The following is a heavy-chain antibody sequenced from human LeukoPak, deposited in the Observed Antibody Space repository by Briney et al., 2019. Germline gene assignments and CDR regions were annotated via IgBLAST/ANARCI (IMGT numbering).Heavy chain of an antibody. D-gene: IGHD2-15*01. CDR2: ISYDGSNK. CDR1: GFTFSSYA. V-gene: IGHV3-30-3*01. Sequence: GGSLRLSCAASGFTFSSYAMHWVRQAPGKGLEWVAVISYDGSNKYYADSVKGRFTISRDNSKNTLYLQMNSLRAEDTAVYYCARGAYCSGGSCYVGDAFDIWGQGTMVTVSS. CDR3: ARGAYCSGGSCYVGDAFDI. J-gene: IGHJ3*02.